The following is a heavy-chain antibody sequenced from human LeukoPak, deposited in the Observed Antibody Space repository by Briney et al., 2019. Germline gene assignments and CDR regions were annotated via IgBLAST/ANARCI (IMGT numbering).Heavy chain of an antibody. D-gene: IGHD3-9*01. CDR3: ARVPPDILTKRNNCFDP. CDR2: IYTSGST. V-gene: IGHV4-4*07. CDR1: GGSISSYY. J-gene: IGHJ5*02. Sequence: SETLSLTCTVSGGSISSYYWSWIRQPAGKGLEWIGRIYTSGSTNYNPSLKSRVTMSVDTSKNQFSLKLSSVTAADTAVDYCARVPPDILTKRNNCFDPWGQETLVTVSS.